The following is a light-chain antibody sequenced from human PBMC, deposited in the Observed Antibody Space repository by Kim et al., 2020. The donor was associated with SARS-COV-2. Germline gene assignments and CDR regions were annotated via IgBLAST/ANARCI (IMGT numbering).Light chain of an antibody. Sequence: PGGTVTVTCGSSTGIVTSGHYSYWFQQKPGQAPRTLISDTVNKYSWTPARFSGSLLGGKAALTLSGAQPEDDAEYYCMLYYSGTWVFGGGTQLTVL. CDR1: TGIVTSGHY. J-gene: IGLJ3*02. CDR2: DTV. V-gene: IGLV7-46*01. CDR3: MLYYSGTWV.